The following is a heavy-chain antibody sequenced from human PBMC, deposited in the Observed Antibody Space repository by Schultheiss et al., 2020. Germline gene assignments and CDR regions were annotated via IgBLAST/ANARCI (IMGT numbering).Heavy chain of an antibody. V-gene: IGHV3-23*01. Sequence: WGSLRLSCAASGFTFSSYAMSWVRQAPGKGLEWVSAISGSGGSTYYADSVKGRFTISRDNSKNTLYLQMNSLRAEDTAVYYCARDLGYYYYGMDVWGQGTTVTVSS. CDR3: ARDLGYYYYGMDV. CDR2: ISGSGGST. CDR1: GFTFSSYA. J-gene: IGHJ6*02.